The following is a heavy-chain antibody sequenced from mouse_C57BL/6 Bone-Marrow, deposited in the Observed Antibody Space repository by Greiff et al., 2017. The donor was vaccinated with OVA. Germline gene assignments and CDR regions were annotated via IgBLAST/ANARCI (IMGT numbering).Heavy chain of an antibody. D-gene: IGHD1-1*01. V-gene: IGHV1-62-2*01. CDR1: GYTFTEYT. CDR2: FYPGGGSI. CDR3: ARHERYSWFAY. J-gene: IGHJ3*01. Sequence: QVELQQSGAELVKPGASVKLSCKASGYTFTEYTIHWVKQRSGQGLEWIGWFYPGGGSIKYNEKFTDKGTLTAAKSSSTVYMVLSRLASEDAAVYFGARHERYSWFAYWGQGTLVTVSA.